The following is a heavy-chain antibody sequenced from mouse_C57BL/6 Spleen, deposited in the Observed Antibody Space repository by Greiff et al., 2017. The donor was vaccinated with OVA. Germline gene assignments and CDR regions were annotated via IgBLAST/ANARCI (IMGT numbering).Heavy chain of an antibody. CDR1: GYTFTEYT. CDR3: ARHEEGYGSRRDYFDY. J-gene: IGHJ2*01. D-gene: IGHD1-1*01. CDR2: FYPGSGSI. V-gene: IGHV1-62-2*01. Sequence: VQLQQSGAELVKPGASVKLSCKASGYTFTEYTIHWVKQRSGQGLEWIGWFYPGSGSIKYNEKFKDKATLTADKSSSTVYMELSRLTSEDSAVYFCARHEEGYGSRRDYFDYWGQGTTLTVSS.